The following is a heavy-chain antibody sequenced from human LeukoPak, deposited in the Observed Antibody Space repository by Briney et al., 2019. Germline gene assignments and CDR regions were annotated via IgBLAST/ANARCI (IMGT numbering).Heavy chain of an antibody. J-gene: IGHJ4*02. CDR2: FDPEDGET. CDR1: GYSFTNYW. D-gene: IGHD3-3*01. Sequence: GESLKISCKGSGYSFTNYWIGWVRQAPGKGLEWMGGFDPEDGETIYAQKFQGRVTMTEDTSTDTVYMELSSLRSEDTAVYYCATTQYYTIFGVVPLSYWGQGTLVTVSS. V-gene: IGHV1-24*01. CDR3: ATTQYYTIFGVVPLSY.